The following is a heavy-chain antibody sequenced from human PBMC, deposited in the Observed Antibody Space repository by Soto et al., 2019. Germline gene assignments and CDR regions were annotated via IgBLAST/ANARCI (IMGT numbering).Heavy chain of an antibody. Sequence: QLVESGGGSVQPGRSLRLSCAPSGFTFSSYEMNWLRQAPGKGLEWVSYISGSGTMRFYADAVKGRFTISRDNTKKILSLKMNSLRAEDTALYYCATAGLTGTVWGQGTTVTVSS. CDR1: GFTFSSYE. CDR3: ATAGLTGTV. D-gene: IGHD3-9*01. J-gene: IGHJ6*02. V-gene: IGHV3-48*03. CDR2: ISGSGTMR.